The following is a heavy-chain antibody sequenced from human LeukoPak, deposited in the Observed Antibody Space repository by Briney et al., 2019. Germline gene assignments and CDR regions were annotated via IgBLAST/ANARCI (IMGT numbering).Heavy chain of an antibody. Sequence: PSETLSLTCAVYGGSFSGYYWSWIRQPPGKGLEWIGEINHSGSTNYNPSLKSRVTISVDTSKNQFSLKLSSVTAADTAVYYCARGGPQIYYFDYWGQGTLVTVSS. CDR1: GGSFSGYY. CDR2: INHSGST. D-gene: IGHD2/OR15-2a*01. CDR3: ARGGPQIYYFDY. V-gene: IGHV4-34*01. J-gene: IGHJ4*02.